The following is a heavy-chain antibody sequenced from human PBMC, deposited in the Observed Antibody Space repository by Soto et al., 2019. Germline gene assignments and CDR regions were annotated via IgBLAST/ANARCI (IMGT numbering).Heavy chain of an antibody. CDR1: GYTFTSYG. V-gene: IGHV1-18*04. D-gene: IGHD1-20*01. Sequence: ASVKVSCKASGYTFTSYGISWVRQAPGQGLEWMGWISAYNGNTNYAQKLQGRVTMTTDTSTSTAYMELRSLRSDDTAVYYCARGAYNWNYYYYGMAVWGQGTTVTVSS. CDR2: ISAYNGNT. CDR3: ARGAYNWNYYYYGMAV. J-gene: IGHJ6*02.